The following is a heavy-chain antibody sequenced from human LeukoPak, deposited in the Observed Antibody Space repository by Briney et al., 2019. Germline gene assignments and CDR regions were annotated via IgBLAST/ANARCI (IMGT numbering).Heavy chain of an antibody. CDR3: ARDPPADYGGFDY. Sequence: QSGGSLRLSCAASGFTFSSYGMHWVRQAPGKGLEWVAFIRYDGSNKYYADSVKGRFTISRDNAKNSLFPQMNSLRAEDTAVYYCARDPPADYGGFDYWGQGTLVTVSS. CDR2: IRYDGSNK. J-gene: IGHJ4*02. CDR1: GFTFSSYG. V-gene: IGHV3-30*02. D-gene: IGHD4-23*01.